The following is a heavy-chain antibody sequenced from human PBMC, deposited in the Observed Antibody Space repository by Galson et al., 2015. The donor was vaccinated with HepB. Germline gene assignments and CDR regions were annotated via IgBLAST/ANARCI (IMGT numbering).Heavy chain of an antibody. V-gene: IGHV6-1*01. D-gene: IGHD6-13*01. CDR1: GDSVSSNSAA. CDR2: TYYRSKWYN. CDR3: ARVSWQQLVRAYYFDY. J-gene: IGHJ4*02. Sequence: ALSGDSVSSNSAALNWIRQSPSRGLEWLGRTYYRSKWYNDYAVSVKSRITINPDTSKNQFSLQLNSVTPEDTAVYYCARVSWQQLVRAYYFDYWGQGTLVTVSS.